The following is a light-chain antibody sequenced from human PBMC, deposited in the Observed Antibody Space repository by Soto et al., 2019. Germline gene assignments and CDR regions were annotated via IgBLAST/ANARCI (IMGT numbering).Light chain of an antibody. J-gene: IGLJ1*01. CDR1: SSDLGGYNF. Sequence: QSALTQPASVSGSPGQSITIACTGTSSDLGGYNFVSWYQQHPGKAPKLLIYDVGNRPSGVSNRFSGSKSGNTASLTISWLQAEDEAHYYCNSYRTVSTYVFGTGTKLTVL. CDR3: NSYRTVSTYV. CDR2: DVG. V-gene: IGLV2-14*01.